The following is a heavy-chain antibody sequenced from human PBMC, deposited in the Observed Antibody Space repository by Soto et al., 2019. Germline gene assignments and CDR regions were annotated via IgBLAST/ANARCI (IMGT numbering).Heavy chain of an antibody. D-gene: IGHD5-12*01. J-gene: IGHJ4*02. V-gene: IGHV1-46*01. Sequence: ASVKVSCKGAGYTFSNYYMHWVRQAPGQGLEWMGIINPSGDSTSYAQGFQGRVTMTRETSTSTLYMELSSLRSEDTAVYYCARATRSGSPHFDHWGQGTLVT. CDR2: INPSGDST. CDR3: ARATRSGSPHFDH. CDR1: GYTFSNYY.